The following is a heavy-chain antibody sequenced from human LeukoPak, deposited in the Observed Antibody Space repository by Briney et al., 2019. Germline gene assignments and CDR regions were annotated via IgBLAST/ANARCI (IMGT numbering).Heavy chain of an antibody. CDR2: ISYDGSNK. CDR1: GFTFSRYA. CDR3: AREQMVPAAAYYYYGMDV. V-gene: IGHV3-30-3*01. D-gene: IGHD2-2*01. J-gene: IGHJ6*02. Sequence: GGSLRLSCAASGFTFSRYAMHWVRQAPGKGLEWVAVISYDGSNKYYADSVKGRFTISRDNPKNTLYLQMNSLRAEDTAVYYCAREQMVPAAAYYYYGMDVWGQGTTVTVSS.